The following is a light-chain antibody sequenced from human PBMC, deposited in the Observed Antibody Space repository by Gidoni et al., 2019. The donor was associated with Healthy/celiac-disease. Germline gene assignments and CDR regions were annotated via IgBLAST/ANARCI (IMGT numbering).Light chain of an antibody. J-gene: IGKJ2*04. Sequence: IALTQSPRTLSLSPGERATLSCRASQSVSSSYLACDKQKHGQAPMLLLSVASLSATGIPDRFSGSGSGTDFTLTIRILEPDDLAVYYCQHCGCSPCSFGQGTKLEIK. CDR1: QSVSSSY. CDR2: VAS. CDR3: QHCGCSPCS. V-gene: IGKV3-20*01.